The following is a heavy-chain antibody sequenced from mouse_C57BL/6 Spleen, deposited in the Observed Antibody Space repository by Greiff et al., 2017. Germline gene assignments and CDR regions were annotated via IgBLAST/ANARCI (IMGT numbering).Heavy chain of an antibody. CDR3: AKPLLLRQYYFDY. V-gene: IGHV1-9*01. Sequence: QVQLQQSGAELMKPGASVNLSCKATGYTFTGYWIEWVKQRPGHGLGWIGEMLPGSGSTNYNEKFKGKATFTADTSSNTAYMQLSRLTTEDSAIYYCAKPLLLRQYYFDYWGQGTTLTVSS. CDR2: MLPGSGST. CDR1: GYTFTGYW. J-gene: IGHJ2*01. D-gene: IGHD1-1*01.